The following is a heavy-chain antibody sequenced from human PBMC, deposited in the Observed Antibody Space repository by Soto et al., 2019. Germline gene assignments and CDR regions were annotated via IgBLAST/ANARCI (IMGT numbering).Heavy chain of an antibody. V-gene: IGHV1-18*04. CDR1: GYTFTSYG. Sequence: GASVKVSCKASGYTFTSYGISWVRQAPGQGLEWMGWISAYNGNTNYAQKLQGRVTMTTDTSTSTAYMELRSLRSDDTAVYYCVRDKVAVAKKYYYYYGMDVWGQGTTVTVSS. CDR3: VRDKVAVAKKYYYYYGMDV. CDR2: ISAYNGNT. J-gene: IGHJ6*02. D-gene: IGHD6-19*01.